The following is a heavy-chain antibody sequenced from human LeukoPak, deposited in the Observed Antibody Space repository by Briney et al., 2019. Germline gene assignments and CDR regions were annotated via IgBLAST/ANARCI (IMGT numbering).Heavy chain of an antibody. CDR1: GFSFSNYW. Sequence: GESLKISCKGSGFSFSNYWIAWVRQMPGEGLEWMGIIYPGDSNTRYSPSFQGQVTISADKSISTVYLQWRSLKASDTALYFCARSATMDIWGQGTTVTVSS. V-gene: IGHV5-51*01. CDR2: IYPGDSNT. CDR3: ARSATMDI. J-gene: IGHJ3*02. D-gene: IGHD3-3*01.